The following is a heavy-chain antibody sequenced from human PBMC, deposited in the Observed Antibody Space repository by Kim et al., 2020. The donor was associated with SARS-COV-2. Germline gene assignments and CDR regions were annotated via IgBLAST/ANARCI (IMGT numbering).Heavy chain of an antibody. D-gene: IGHD2-2*01. Sequence: SETLSLTCAVYGGSFSGYYWSWIRQPPGKGLEWIGEINHSGSTNYNPSLKSRVTISVDTSKNQFSLKLSSVTAADTAVYYCARGQYQLPPYFDYWGQGT. V-gene: IGHV4-34*01. CDR2: INHSGST. CDR3: ARGQYQLPPYFDY. CDR1: GGSFSGYY. J-gene: IGHJ4*02.